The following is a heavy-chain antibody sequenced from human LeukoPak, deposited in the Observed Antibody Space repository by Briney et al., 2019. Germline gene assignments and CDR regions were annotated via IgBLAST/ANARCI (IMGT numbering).Heavy chain of an antibody. Sequence: PGGSLRLSCAASGFTLTRSAMNWVRQAPGKGLEWISHLTTADSAIYADSVKGRFTISRDNADNSLSLQMNSLRAEDTAVYYCARGVDYGFDCRGQGTLVTVSS. J-gene: IGHJ4*02. CDR3: ARGVDYGFDC. CDR1: GFTLTRSA. D-gene: IGHD3-16*01. CDR2: LTTADSAI. V-gene: IGHV3-48*03.